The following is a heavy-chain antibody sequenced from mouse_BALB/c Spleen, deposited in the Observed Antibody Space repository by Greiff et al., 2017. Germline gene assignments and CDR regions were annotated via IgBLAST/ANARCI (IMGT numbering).Heavy chain of an antibody. J-gene: IGHJ3*01. CDR3: AIYDGYYVKFAY. Sequence: VQLQQSGPELVKPGASVKISCKASGYAFSSSWMNWVKQRPGQGLEWIGRIYPGDGDTNYNGKFKGKATLTADKSSSTAYMQLSSLTSVDSAVYFCAIYDGYYVKFAYWGQGTLVTVSA. D-gene: IGHD2-3*01. CDR2: IYPGDGDT. CDR1: GYAFSSSW. V-gene: IGHV1-82*01.